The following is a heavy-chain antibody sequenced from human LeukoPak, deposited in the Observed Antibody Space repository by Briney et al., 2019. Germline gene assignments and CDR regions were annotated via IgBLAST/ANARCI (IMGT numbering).Heavy chain of an antibody. D-gene: IGHD6-6*01. CDR3: ARAQYSSSSGGFDY. CDR2: INSDGSST. V-gene: IGHV3-74*01. J-gene: IGHJ4*02. Sequence: PGGSLRLSCTASGFTFSSYWMHWVRQAPGKGLVWVSRINSDGSSTSYADSVNGRFTISRDNAKNTLYLQMNSLRAEDTAVYYCARAQYSSSSGGFDYWGQGTLVTVCS. CDR1: GFTFSSYW.